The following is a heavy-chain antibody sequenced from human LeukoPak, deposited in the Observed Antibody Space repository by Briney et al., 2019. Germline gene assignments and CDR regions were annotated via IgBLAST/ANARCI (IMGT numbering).Heavy chain of an antibody. Sequence: PGRSLRLSCAASGFIFSNYYLNWVRQAPGKGLEWVSCIHGSASYNYYADSVKGRFTISRDSAKNSLYLEMSSLRVEDTAVYYCAKNWGSLDYWGQGTLVTVSS. CDR1: GFIFSNYY. J-gene: IGHJ4*02. CDR2: IHGSASYN. CDR3: AKNWGSLDY. D-gene: IGHD7-27*01. V-gene: IGHV3-21*06.